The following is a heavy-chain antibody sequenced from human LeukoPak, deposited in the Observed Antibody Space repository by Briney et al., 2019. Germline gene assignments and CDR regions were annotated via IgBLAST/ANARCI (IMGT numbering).Heavy chain of an antibody. D-gene: IGHD6-19*01. CDR3: ARQPSIAVAGYYFDY. CDR2: IYYSGST. CDR1: GGSISSSSYY. Sequence: SETLSLTCTVSGGSISSSSYYWGWIRQPPGKGLESIGSIYYSGSTYYNPSLKSRVTISVDTSKNQFSLKLSSVTAADTAVYYCARQPSIAVAGYYFDYWGQGTLVTVSS. J-gene: IGHJ4*02. V-gene: IGHV4-39*01.